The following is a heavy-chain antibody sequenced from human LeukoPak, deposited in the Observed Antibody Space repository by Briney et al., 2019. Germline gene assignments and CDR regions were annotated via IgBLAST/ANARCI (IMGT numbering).Heavy chain of an antibody. J-gene: IGHJ4*02. CDR3: ASSTVTTRIDDY. CDR1: GYAFTGYY. V-gene: IGHV1-2*02. CDR2: INPNSGGT. D-gene: IGHD4-17*01. Sequence: ASVKVSCKASGYAFTGYYMHWVRQAPGQGLEWKGCINPNSGGTNYAQKFQGRVTMTRDTSISTAYMELSRLRSDDTAVYYCASSTVTTRIDDYWGQGTLVTVSS.